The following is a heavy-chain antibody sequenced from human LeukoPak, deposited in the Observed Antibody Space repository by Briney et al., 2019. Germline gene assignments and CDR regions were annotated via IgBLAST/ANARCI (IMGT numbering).Heavy chain of an antibody. D-gene: IGHD3/OR15-3a*01. J-gene: IGHJ4*02. CDR3: ARQTGSGLFILP. Sequence: PSETLSLPCTVSGVSISSSNSYWGWIRQPPGKGLEWIGSIYYSGNTYYNASLKSQVSISIDTSKNQFSLKLTSVTAADTAVYYCARQTGSGLFILPGGQGTLVIVSS. CDR2: IYYSGNT. CDR1: GVSISSSNSY. V-gene: IGHV4-39*01.